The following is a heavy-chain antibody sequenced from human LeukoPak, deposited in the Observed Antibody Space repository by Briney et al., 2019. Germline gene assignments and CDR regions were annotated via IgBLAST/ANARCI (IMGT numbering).Heavy chain of an antibody. V-gene: IGHV1-8*01. J-gene: IGHJ4*02. CDR2: MNPNSGNT. Sequence: MNPNSGNTGYAQKFQGRVTMTRNTSISTAYMELSSLRSEDTAVYYCASGVFGPGPYCFDYWGQGTLVTVSS. CDR3: ASGVFGPGPYCFDY. D-gene: IGHD3-10*01.